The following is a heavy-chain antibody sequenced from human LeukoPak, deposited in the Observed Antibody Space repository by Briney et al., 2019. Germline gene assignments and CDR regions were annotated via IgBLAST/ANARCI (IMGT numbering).Heavy chain of an antibody. CDR2: ISAYNGDT. V-gene: IGHV1-18*01. D-gene: IGHD3-22*01. Sequence: ASVKVSCKASGYTITSYGISWVRQAPGQGLEWMGWISAYNGDTNYAQKLQGRVTMTTDTSTSTAYMELRSLRSDDTAVYYCARVGYDSSGYYYVYFDYWGQGTLVTVSS. CDR3: ARVGYDSSGYYYVYFDY. J-gene: IGHJ4*02. CDR1: GYTITSYG.